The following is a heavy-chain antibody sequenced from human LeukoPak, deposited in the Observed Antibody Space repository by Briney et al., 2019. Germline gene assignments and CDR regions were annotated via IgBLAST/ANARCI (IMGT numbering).Heavy chain of an antibody. J-gene: IGHJ4*02. CDR1: GFTFSSHG. Sequence: GGSLRLSCAASGFTFSSHGMNWVRQAPGKGLEWVSSISGGGLNTYYADSVKGRFTISRDKSKNTLYLQMNSLRAEDTAVYYCARRYCTTTNCYAFDYWGQGTLVTVSS. CDR2: ISGGGLNT. V-gene: IGHV3-23*01. D-gene: IGHD2-2*01. CDR3: ARRYCTTTNCYAFDY.